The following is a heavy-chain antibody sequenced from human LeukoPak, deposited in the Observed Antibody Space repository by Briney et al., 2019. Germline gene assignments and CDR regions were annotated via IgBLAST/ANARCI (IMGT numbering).Heavy chain of an antibody. CDR1: GGSISSSNW. CDR2: IYHSGST. CDR3: ARVRIAVAGTPFGY. D-gene: IGHD6-19*01. V-gene: IGHV4-4*02. Sequence: SETLSLTCAVSGGSISSSNWWSWVPQPPGRGLEWIGEIYHSGSTNYNPSLKSRVTISVDKSKNQFSLKLSSVTAADTAVYYCARVRIAVAGTPFGYWGQGTLVTVSS. J-gene: IGHJ4*02.